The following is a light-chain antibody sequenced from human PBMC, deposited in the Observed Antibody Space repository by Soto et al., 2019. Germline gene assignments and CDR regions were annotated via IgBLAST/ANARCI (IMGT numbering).Light chain of an antibody. Sequence: DIQMTQSPSTLSGSVGDRVTITCRASQTISSWLAWYQQKPGKAPKLLIYKASTLKSGVPSRFSGSGSGTEFTLTISSLQPEDFATYYCQQFNNYQWTFGQGTKVDNK. CDR3: QQFNNYQWT. CDR1: QTISSW. CDR2: KAS. V-gene: IGKV1-5*03. J-gene: IGKJ1*01.